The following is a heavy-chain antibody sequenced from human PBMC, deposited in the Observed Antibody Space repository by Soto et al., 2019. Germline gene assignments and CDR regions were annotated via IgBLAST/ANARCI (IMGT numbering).Heavy chain of an antibody. CDR1: GFTFSNAS. V-gene: IGHV3-15*01. Sequence: EVQLVESGGGLVKPGGSLRLSCAASGFTFSNASMSWVRQAPGKGLEWVARIKSKTDGGTTDNAATVKGRVTISRDDSKNTLYLKMNSLKTEDTAVYYCPTDLPAEHYHYDMDVWGKGTTVTVSS. J-gene: IGHJ6*03. CDR3: PTDLPAEHYHYDMDV. CDR2: IKSKTDGGTT.